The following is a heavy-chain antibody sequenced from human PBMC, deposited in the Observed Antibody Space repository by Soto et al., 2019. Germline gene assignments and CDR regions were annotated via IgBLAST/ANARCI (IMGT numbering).Heavy chain of an antibody. CDR2: IRNKANSYTT. D-gene: IGHD2-21*02. Sequence: GGSLRLPCAASGFTFSDHYMDWIRQAPGKGLEWVGRIRNKANSYTTEYAASVKGRFTISRDDSKNSLFLQMSSLKTEDTAVYYCARTVNYYFDSWGQGTLVTVSS. CDR3: ARTVNYYFDS. V-gene: IGHV3-72*01. CDR1: GFTFSDHY. J-gene: IGHJ4*02.